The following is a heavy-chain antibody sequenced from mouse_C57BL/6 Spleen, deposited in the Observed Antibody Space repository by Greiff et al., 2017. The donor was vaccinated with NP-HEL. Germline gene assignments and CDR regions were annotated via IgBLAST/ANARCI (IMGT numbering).Heavy chain of an antibody. CDR1: GYTFTSYW. J-gene: IGHJ3*01. D-gene: IGHD2-5*01. CDR3: ARSGYSNWGIPSY. Sequence: VQLQQPGAELVKPGASVKLSCKASGYTFTSYWMQWVKQRPGQGLEWIGEIDPSDSYTNYNQKFKGKATLTVDTSSSTAYMQLSSLTSEDSAVYYCARSGYSNWGIPSYWGQGTLVTVSA. V-gene: IGHV1-50*01. CDR2: IDPSDSYT.